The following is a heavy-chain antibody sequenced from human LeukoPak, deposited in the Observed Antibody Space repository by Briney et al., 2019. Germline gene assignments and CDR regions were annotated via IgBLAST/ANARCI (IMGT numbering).Heavy chain of an antibody. V-gene: IGHV4-30-2*01. CDR1: GGSISSGGYS. D-gene: IGHD2-15*01. Sequence: SETLSLTCAVSGGSISSGGYSWSWIRQPPGKGLEWIGYIYHSGSTYYNPSLKSRVTISVDRSKNQFSLKLSSVIAADTAVYYCARAYCSGGSCYYFDYWGQGTLVTVSS. J-gene: IGHJ4*02. CDR3: ARAYCSGGSCYYFDY. CDR2: IYHSGST.